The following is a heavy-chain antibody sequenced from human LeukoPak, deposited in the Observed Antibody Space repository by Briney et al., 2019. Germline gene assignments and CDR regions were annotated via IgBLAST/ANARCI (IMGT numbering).Heavy chain of an antibody. J-gene: IGHJ4*02. V-gene: IGHV3-21*01. CDR1: GFTFSSYS. Sequence: GGSLRLSCAASGFTFSSYSMNWVRQAPGKGLEWVSSISSSSSYIYYADSVKGRFTISRDNAKNSLYLQMNSLRAEDTAVYYCARDCSSTSCPFRYWGQGTLVTVSS. CDR2: ISSSSSYI. CDR3: ARDCSSTSCPFRY. D-gene: IGHD2-2*01.